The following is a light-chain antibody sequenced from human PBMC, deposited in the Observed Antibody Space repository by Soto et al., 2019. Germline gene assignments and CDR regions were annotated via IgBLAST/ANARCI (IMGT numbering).Light chain of an antibody. J-gene: IGLJ3*02. V-gene: IGLV3-21*03. CDR2: DDS. CDR1: NIGSKS. CDR3: QVWDSSSDHHWV. Sequence: SYELTQPPSVSVAPGKTARITCGGNNIGSKSVHWYQQKPGQAPVLVVYDDSDRPSGIPERFSGFNSGNTATLTISRVEAGDEVDYFCQVWDSSSDHHWVFGGGTQLTVL.